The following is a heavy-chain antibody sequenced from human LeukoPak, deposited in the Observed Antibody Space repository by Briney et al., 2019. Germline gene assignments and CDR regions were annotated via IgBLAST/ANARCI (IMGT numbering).Heavy chain of an antibody. CDR1: GFTVSSNY. CDR2: IYSGGST. D-gene: IGHD3-22*01. V-gene: IGHV3-66*01. Sequence: GGSLRLSCAASGFTVSSNYMSWVRQAPGKGLEWVSVIYSGGSTYYADSAKGRFTISRDNSKNTLYLQMNSLRAEDTAVYYCARGDDSSGYYSPNAFDIWGQGTMVTVSS. CDR3: ARGDDSSGYYSPNAFDI. J-gene: IGHJ3*02.